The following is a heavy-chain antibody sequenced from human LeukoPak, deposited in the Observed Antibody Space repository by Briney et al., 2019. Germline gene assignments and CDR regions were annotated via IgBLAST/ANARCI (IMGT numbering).Heavy chain of an antibody. V-gene: IGHV3-11*04. CDR3: ARDGGSGIRSDAFDI. CDR1: GFVFSDHY. J-gene: IGHJ3*02. CDR2: ISSSGSTI. D-gene: IGHD3-10*01. Sequence: GGSLRLSCAASGFVFSDHYMNWVRQAPGKGLEWVSYISSSGSTIYYADSVKGRFTISRDNAKNSLYLQMNSLRAEDTAVYYCARDGGSGIRSDAFDIWGQGTMVTVSS.